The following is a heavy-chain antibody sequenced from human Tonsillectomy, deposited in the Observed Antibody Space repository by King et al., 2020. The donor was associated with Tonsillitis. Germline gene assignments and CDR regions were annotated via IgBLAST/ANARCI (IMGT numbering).Heavy chain of an antibody. CDR3: ARSGFPDSGYYAFDI. V-gene: IGHV3-30-3*01. CDR2: ISYDGSNK. D-gene: IGHD3-22*01. CDR1: GFTFRSYA. J-gene: IGHJ3*02. Sequence: QLVQSGGGVVQPGRSLRLSCAASGFTFRSYAMHWVRQAPGKGLEWVAVISYDGSNKYYADSVKGRFTISRDNAKNTLYLQMHSLRAEDTAVYYCARSGFPDSGYYAFDIWGQGTMVTVSS.